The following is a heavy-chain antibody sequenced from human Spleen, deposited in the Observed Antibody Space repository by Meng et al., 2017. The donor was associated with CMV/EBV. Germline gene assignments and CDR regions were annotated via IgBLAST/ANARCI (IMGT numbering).Heavy chain of an antibody. CDR2: ISYDGSNK. V-gene: IGHV3-30*04. J-gene: IGHJ4*02. D-gene: IGHD2-2*01. CDR3: ARLRVPAATPPAFDY. Sequence: GGSLRLSCAASGFTFSSYAMHWVRQAPGKGLEWVAFISYDGSNKYYADSVKGRFTISRDNSKNTLYLQMNSLRAEDTAVYHCARLRVPAATPPAFDYWGQGTLVTVSS. CDR1: GFTFSSYA.